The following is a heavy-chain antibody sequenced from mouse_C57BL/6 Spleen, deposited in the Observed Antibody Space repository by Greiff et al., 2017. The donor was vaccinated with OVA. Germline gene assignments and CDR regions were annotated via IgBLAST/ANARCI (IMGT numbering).Heavy chain of an antibody. D-gene: IGHD1-1*01. V-gene: IGHV1-53*01. CDR2: INPSNGGT. CDR1: GYTFTSYW. Sequence: VQLQQPGTELVKPGASVKLSCKASGYTFTSYWMHWVKQRPGQGLEWIGNINPSNGGTNYNEKFKSKATLTVDKSSSTAYMQLSSLTSEDSSVYYGAINYGSSCYGMDYWGQGTSVTVSS. J-gene: IGHJ4*01. CDR3: AINYGSSCYGMDY.